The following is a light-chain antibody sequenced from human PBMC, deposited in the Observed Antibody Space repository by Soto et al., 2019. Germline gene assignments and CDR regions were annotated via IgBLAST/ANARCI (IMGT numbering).Light chain of an antibody. V-gene: IGKV1-33*01. CDR3: QHYNSLPIT. Sequence: DSEVTEARSSLSASLGDRVTTTCQASQDIRYYLNWYQQKTGQAPKLLIYDASQLETGVPSRFSGSGPGTDFTFTINSLQSEDIGTYYCQHYNSLPITFGQGTRLEIK. CDR2: DAS. CDR1: QDIRYY. J-gene: IGKJ5*01.